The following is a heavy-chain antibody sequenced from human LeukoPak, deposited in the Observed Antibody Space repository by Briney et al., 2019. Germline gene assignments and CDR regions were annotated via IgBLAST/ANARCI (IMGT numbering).Heavy chain of an antibody. CDR1: GFTFSSYE. Sequence: GGSLRLSCAASGFTFSSYEMNWVRQAPGKGLEWVSYISSSSSIIYYADSVKGRFTISRDNAKNSLYLQMNSLRAEDTAVYYCARASGSRTHGYWGQGALVTVSS. V-gene: IGHV3-48*01. CDR3: ARASGSRTHGY. D-gene: IGHD1-26*01. CDR2: ISSSSSII. J-gene: IGHJ4*02.